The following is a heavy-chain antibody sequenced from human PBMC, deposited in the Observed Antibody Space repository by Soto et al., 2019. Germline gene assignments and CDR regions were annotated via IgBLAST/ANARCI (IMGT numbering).Heavy chain of an antibody. CDR2: ISSDGSNK. Sequence: QVQLVESGGGVVQPGRSLRLSCAASGFTFSSYGMHWVRQAPGKGLEWVAVISSDGSNKYYVDSVKGRFTISRDNSKNTVSLQMNSLGVEDTAVYHCAKDFDILIGSSPDYWGQGTLVTVSS. CDR3: AKDFDILIGSSPDY. J-gene: IGHJ4*02. CDR1: GFTFSSYG. V-gene: IGHV3-30*18. D-gene: IGHD3-9*01.